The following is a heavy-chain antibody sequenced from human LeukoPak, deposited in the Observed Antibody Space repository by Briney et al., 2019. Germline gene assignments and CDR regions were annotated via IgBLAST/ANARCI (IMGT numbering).Heavy chain of an antibody. J-gene: IGHJ4*02. D-gene: IGHD3-22*01. CDR2: INPNSGGT. CDR1: GYTFTSYG. Sequence: GASVKVSCKASGYTFTSYGISWVRQAPGQGLEWMGWINPNSGGTNYAQKFQGRVTMTRDTSISTAYMELSRLRSDDTAVYYCARGSRWGYDSSGYPDYWGQGTLVTVSS. CDR3: ARGSRWGYDSSGYPDY. V-gene: IGHV1-2*02.